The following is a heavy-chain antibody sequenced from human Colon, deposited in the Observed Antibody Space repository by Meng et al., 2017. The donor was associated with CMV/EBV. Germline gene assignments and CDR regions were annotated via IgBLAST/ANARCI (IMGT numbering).Heavy chain of an antibody. J-gene: IGHJ4*02. CDR2: ISYSGNT. CDR3: ARESSGWSTGIDY. CDR1: GDSVNSGAYY. Sequence: SETLSLTCTVSGDSVNSGAYYWSWIRQPPGKGLEWIGYISYSGNTNYNPSLKSRVTISVDTSRNQFSLKLTSVSAADTAIYYCARESSGWSTGIDYWGQGALVTVSS. V-gene: IGHV4-61*08. D-gene: IGHD6-19*01.